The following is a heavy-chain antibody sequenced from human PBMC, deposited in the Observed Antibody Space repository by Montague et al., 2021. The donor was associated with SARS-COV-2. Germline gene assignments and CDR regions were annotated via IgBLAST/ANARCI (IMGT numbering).Heavy chain of an antibody. J-gene: IGHJ3*02. V-gene: IGHV4-59*01. CDR3: ARGGATYYYDTSGYVNAFDT. D-gene: IGHD3-22*01. CDR2: IYYNGYT. CDR1: GDSISTYY. Sequence: SETLSLTCTVSGDSISTYYWSWIRQPPGKGLEWIGYIYYNGYTNYNPSLKSRVTISVGTSKNQFSLRLSSVTAADTAVYFCARGGATYYYDTSGYVNAFDTWGQGTMGTVSS.